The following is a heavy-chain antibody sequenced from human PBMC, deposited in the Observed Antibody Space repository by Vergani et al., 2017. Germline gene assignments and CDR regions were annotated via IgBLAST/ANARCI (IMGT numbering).Heavy chain of an antibody. Sequence: QVQLQESGPGLVKPSETLSLTCTVSGGSISSYYWSWIRQPPGKGLEWIGSIYYSGSTYYNPSLKSRVTISVDTSKNQFSLKLSSVTAADTAVYYCARQDIVVVVAAFFDYWGQGTLVTVSS. CDR3: ARQDIVVVVAAFFDY. CDR1: GGSISSYY. J-gene: IGHJ4*02. CDR2: IYYSGST. D-gene: IGHD2-15*01. V-gene: IGHV4-59*05.